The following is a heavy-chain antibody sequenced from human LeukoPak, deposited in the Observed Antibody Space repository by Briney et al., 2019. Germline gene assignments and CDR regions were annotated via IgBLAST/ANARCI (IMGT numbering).Heavy chain of an antibody. J-gene: IGHJ4*02. D-gene: IGHD3-10*01. Sequence: SETLSLTCTVSGGSISSFYWSWIRQPPGKGLEWIAYIYYSGSTNYNPSLKSRVTISVDTSKNQISLKLSSVTAADTAVYYCARGGSGTYLSHLRFDYWGQGTLVTVSS. CDR3: ARGGSGTYLSHLRFDY. CDR1: GGSISSFY. V-gene: IGHV4-59*01. CDR2: IYYSGST.